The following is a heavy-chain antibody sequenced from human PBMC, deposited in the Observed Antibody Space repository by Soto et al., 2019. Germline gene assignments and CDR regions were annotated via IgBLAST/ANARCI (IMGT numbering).Heavy chain of an antibody. J-gene: IGHJ4*02. D-gene: IGHD6-19*01. CDR1: GFTFSSYW. CDR2: IKQDEGEK. CDR3: ARAAKGLVREGIDY. Sequence: EVQLVESGGGLVQPGGSLRLSCAASGFTFSSYWMSWVRQAPGKGLEWVANIKQDEGEKYYVDSVKGRFTISRDNAKNSLSLQMDSLRAEDTAVYYCARAAKGLVREGIDYWGQGTLVIVSS. V-gene: IGHV3-7*01.